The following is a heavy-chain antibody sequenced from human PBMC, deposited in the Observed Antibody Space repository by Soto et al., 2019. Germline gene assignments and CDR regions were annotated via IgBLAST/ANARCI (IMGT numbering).Heavy chain of an antibody. D-gene: IGHD2-2*01. Sequence: ASVKVSCKASGFTFITYDFSFVRQAPGQGLEWMGWINPNSGGTNYAQKFQGRVTMTRDTSISTAYMELSRLRSDDTAVYYCATGTYCSSTSCYYNWFDPWGQGTLVTVSS. CDR3: ATGTYCSSTSCYYNWFDP. V-gene: IGHV1-2*02. CDR2: INPNSGGT. J-gene: IGHJ5*02. CDR1: GFTFITYD.